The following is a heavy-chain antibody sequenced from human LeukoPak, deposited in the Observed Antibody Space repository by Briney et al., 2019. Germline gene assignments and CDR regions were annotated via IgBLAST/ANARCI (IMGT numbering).Heavy chain of an antibody. V-gene: IGHV3-48*03. D-gene: IGHD4-11*01. CDR1: GFTFNSIQ. Sequence: PGGSLRLSCAASGFTFNSIQMTWVRQAPGKGLEWLSYISGGGGERFYADSVKGRFTISRDNAKNSLYLQMNSLRAEDTAVYFCARWGHSDYNSFPTKFDYWGRGTRVTVSS. CDR2: ISGGGGER. CDR3: ARWGHSDYNSFPTKFDY. J-gene: IGHJ4*02.